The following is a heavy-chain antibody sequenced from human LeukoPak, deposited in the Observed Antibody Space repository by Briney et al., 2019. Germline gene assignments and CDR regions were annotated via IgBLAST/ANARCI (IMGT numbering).Heavy chain of an antibody. Sequence: QPGGSLRLSCAVSGFTFSGFWMSWSRQARGKGLEWVASINSDGSEGYYADVVKGRFTIFRDNAKNSLYLQINSLRAEDTAVYYCARSSYSSSSSVWGQGTMVTVSS. CDR2: INSDGSEG. CDR1: GFTFSGFW. J-gene: IGHJ3*01. V-gene: IGHV3-7*03. CDR3: ARSSYSSSSSV. D-gene: IGHD6-6*01.